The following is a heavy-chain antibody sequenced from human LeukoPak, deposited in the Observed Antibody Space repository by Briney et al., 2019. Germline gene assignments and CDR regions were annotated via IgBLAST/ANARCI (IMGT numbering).Heavy chain of an antibody. CDR2: IYYSGST. J-gene: IGHJ4*02. D-gene: IGHD4-23*01. Sequence: PSETLSLTCTVSGGSISSYYWSWIRQPPGKGLEWIGYIYYSGSTNYNPSPKSRVTISVDTSKNQFSLKLSSVTAADTAVYYCARLYGGNPDYWGQGTLVTVSS. CDR3: ARLYGGNPDY. V-gene: IGHV4-59*08. CDR1: GGSISSYY.